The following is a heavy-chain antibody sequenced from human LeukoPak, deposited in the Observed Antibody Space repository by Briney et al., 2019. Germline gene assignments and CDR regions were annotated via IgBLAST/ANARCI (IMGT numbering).Heavy chain of an antibody. CDR2: IYSGGST. J-gene: IGHJ4*02. CDR1: GFTVSSNY. CDR3: ASEGEIYFGYVY. V-gene: IGHV3-66*01. Sequence: GGSLRLSRAASGFTVSSNYMSWVRQAPGKGLEWVSVIYSGGSTYYADSVKGRFTISRDNAKNTVYLQMNTLRVEDTAVYYCASEGEIYFGYVYWGQGTLVTVSS. D-gene: IGHD3-22*01.